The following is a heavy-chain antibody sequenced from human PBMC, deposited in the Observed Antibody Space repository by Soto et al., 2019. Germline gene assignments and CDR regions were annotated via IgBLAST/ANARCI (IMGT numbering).Heavy chain of an antibody. CDR1: GGSISSGGYY. CDR2: IYYRGST. D-gene: IGHD2-15*01. CDR3: ARDKRVDGSGGSCRRYFDY. Sequence: SETLSLTCTVSGGSISSGGYYWSWIRQHPGKGLEWIGYIYYRGSTYYNPSLKSRVTISVDTSKNQFSLKLSSVTAADTAVYYCARDKRVDGSGGSCRRYFDYWGQGTLVTVSS. V-gene: IGHV4-31*03. J-gene: IGHJ4*02.